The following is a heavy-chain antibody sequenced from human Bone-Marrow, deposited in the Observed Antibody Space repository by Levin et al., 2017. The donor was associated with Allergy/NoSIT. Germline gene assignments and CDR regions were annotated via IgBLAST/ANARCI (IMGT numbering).Heavy chain of an antibody. V-gene: IGHV3-7*01. CDR3: ARDLEGDDISVDY. CDR2: IKLDGSEK. CDR1: GFTFSSYW. J-gene: IGHJ4*02. Sequence: GGSLRLSCAASGFTFSSYWMSWVRQAPGKGLEWVANIKLDGSEKYYVGSVKGRFTISRDNAKNSLYLQMNSLRVEDTAVYYCARDLEGDDISVDYWGQGTLVTVSS. D-gene: IGHD1-1*01.